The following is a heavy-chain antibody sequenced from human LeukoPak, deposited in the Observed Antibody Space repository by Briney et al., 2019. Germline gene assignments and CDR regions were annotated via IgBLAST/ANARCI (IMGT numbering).Heavy chain of an antibody. J-gene: IGHJ3*02. Sequence: SETLSLTCTVSGGSISSYYWSWVRQPPGKGLEWLGYIYYSGSTNYNPSLKSRVTISVDTSKNQFSLKLSSVTAADTAVYYCATQSGEDYDILTGSPDDAFDIWGQGTMVTVSS. CDR2: IYYSGST. CDR3: ATQSGEDYDILTGSPDDAFDI. D-gene: IGHD3-9*01. CDR1: GGSISSYY. V-gene: IGHV4-59*01.